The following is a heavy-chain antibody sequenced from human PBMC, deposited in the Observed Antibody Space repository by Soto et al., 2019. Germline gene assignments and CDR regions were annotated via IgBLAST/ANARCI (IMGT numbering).Heavy chain of an antibody. V-gene: IGHV4-34*01. J-gene: IGHJ3*02. CDR1: GFTFSSYS. D-gene: IGHD3-10*01. CDR2: INHSGST. Sequence: PGGSLRLSCAASGFTFSSYSMNWVRQAPGKGLEWIGEINHSGSTNYNPSLKSRVTISVDTSKNQFSLKLSSVTAADTAVYYCARGPAGGGLWFGERRKRLWRVDAFDIWGQGTMVTVSS. CDR3: ARGPAGGGLWFGERRKRLWRVDAFDI.